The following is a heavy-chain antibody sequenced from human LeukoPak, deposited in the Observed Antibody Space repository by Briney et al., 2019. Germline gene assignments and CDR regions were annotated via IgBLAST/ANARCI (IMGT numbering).Heavy chain of an antibody. CDR3: ARHVSYYYMDV. D-gene: IGHD3-16*01. CDR1: GGSISSDGYS. V-gene: IGHV4-30-2*01. Sequence: SQTLSLTCTVSGGSISSDGYSWNWIRQPPGKGLERIGYIYHSGSTYYNPSLKSRVTISVDRSKNQFSLKLSSVTAADTAVYYCARHVSYYYMDVWGKGTTVTVSS. J-gene: IGHJ6*03. CDR2: IYHSGST.